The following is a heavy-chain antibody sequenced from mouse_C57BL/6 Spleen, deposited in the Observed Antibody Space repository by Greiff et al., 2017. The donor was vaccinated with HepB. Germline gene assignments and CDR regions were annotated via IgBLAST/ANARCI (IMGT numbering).Heavy chain of an antibody. CDR2: ILPGSGST. J-gene: IGHJ2*01. CDR1: GYTFTGYW. D-gene: IGHD1-1*01. Sequence: VQLQQSGAELMKPGASVKLSCKATGYTFTGYWIEWVKQRPGHGLEWIGEILPGSGSTNYNEKFKGKATFTADTSSNTAYMQLSSLTTEDSASYYCARARHYYGSSYEGVFDYWGQGTTLTVSS. CDR3: ARARHYYGSSYEGVFDY. V-gene: IGHV1-9*01.